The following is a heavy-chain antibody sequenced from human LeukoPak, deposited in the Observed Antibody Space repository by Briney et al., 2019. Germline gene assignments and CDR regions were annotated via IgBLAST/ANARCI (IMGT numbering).Heavy chain of an antibody. CDR2: ISSSSSYI. D-gene: IGHD3-22*01. V-gene: IGHV3-21*01. J-gene: IGHJ4*02. CDR1: GFTFSSYS. CDR3: ARDYRAFYDSSGYPS. Sequence: GGSLRLSCAASGFTFSSYSMNWVRQAPGKGLELVSSISSSSSYIYYADSVKGRFTISRDNAKNSLYLQMNSLRAEDTAVYYCARDYRAFYDSSGYPSWGQGTLVTVSS.